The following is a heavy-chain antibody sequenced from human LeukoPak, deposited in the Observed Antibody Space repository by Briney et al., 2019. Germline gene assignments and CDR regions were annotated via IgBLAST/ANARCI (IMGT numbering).Heavy chain of an antibody. J-gene: IGHJ6*03. Sequence: KTSETLSLTCTVAGGSISSCYWSWIRQPAGKGLECIGRIYTSGSTNYNPSLKSRVTMSVDTSKNQFSLKLSSVTAADTAVYYCARDSGLLGGPCYYYYYMDVWGKGTTVTVSS. V-gene: IGHV4-4*07. CDR3: ARDSGLLGGPCYYYYYMDV. D-gene: IGHD3-22*01. CDR2: IYTSGST. CDR1: GGSISSCY.